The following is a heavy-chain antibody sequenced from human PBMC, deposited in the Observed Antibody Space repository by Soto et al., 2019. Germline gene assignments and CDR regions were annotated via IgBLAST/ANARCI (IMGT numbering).Heavy chain of an antibody. CDR1: GFTFSSYA. V-gene: IGHV3-23*01. D-gene: IGHD3-22*01. J-gene: IGHJ4*02. CDR3: AKYPSSYTSGYWRDY. CDR2: ISGSGGST. Sequence: GGSLRLSCAASGFTFSSYAMSWVRQAPGKGLEWVSAISGSGGSTYYADSVKGRFTISRDNSKNTLYLQMNSLRAEDTAVYYCAKYPSSYTSGYWRDYWGQGTLVTVSS.